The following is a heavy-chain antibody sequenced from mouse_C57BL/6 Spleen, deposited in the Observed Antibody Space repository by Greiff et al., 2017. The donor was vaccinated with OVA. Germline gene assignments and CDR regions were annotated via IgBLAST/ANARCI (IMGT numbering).Heavy chain of an antibody. V-gene: IGHV1-52*01. J-gene: IGHJ2*01. Sequence: QVQLQQPGAELVRPGSSVKLSCKASGYTFTSYWMHWVKQRPIQGLEWIGNIDPSDSETHYNQKFKDKATLTVDKSSSTAYMQLSSLTSEDSAVYYCARWDSSGYGLWGQGTTLTVSS. D-gene: IGHD3-2*02. CDR2: IDPSDSET. CDR1: GYTFTSYW. CDR3: ARWDSSGYGL.